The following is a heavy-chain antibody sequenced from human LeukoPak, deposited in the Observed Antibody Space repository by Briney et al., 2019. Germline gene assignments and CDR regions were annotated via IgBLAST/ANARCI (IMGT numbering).Heavy chain of an antibody. CDR3: TRADY. CDR2: IHPDSGGT. J-gene: IGHJ4*02. Sequence: GASVKVSCKASGYTFTGFYLHWVRQAPGQGLEWMGWIHPDSGGTNYAQRFQGRVTLTRDTSISTAYMELSRLRSYDSAVYYCTRADYWGQRTLVTVHS. CDR1: GYTFTGFY. V-gene: IGHV1-2*02.